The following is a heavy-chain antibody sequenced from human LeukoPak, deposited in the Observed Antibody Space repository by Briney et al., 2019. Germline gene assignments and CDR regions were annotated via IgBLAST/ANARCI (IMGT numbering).Heavy chain of an antibody. V-gene: IGHV1-18*01. CDR3: ARDGLYYDILTGLFPYYYYYYMDA. CDR2: ISAYNGNT. CDR1: GYTFTSYG. D-gene: IGHD3-9*01. J-gene: IGHJ6*03. Sequence: ASVKVSCKASGYTFTSYGISWVRQAPGQGLEWMGWISAYNGNTNYAQKLQGRVTMTTDTSTSTAYMELRSLRSDDTAVYYCARDGLYYDILTGLFPYYYYYYMDAWGKGTTVTISS.